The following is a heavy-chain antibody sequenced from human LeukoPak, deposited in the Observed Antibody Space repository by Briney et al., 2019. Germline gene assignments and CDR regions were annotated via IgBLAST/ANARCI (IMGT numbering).Heavy chain of an antibody. J-gene: IGHJ6*03. CDR3: ARALDCSGGSCYRYYYYYMDV. V-gene: IGHV3-21*01. CDR1: GFTFSSYS. CDR2: ISSSSSYI. Sequence: PGGSLRLSCAASGFTFSSYSMNWVRQAPGKGLEWVSSISSSSSYIYYADSVKGRFTISRDDAKNSLYLQMNSLRAEDTAVYYCARALDCSGGSCYRYYYYYMDVWGKGTTVTVSS. D-gene: IGHD2-15*01.